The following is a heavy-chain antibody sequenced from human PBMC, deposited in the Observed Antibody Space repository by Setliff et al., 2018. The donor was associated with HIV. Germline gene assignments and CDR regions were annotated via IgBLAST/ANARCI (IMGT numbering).Heavy chain of an antibody. D-gene: IGHD4-17*01. CDR1: GYTFTGYY. CDR3: AREFTVAPGAFDI. Sequence: RASVKVSCKASGYTFTGYYMHWVRQAPGQGLEWMGRINPNSGDTNYAQKFQGRVTMTRDTSISTAYMELSRLRSDDTVVYFCAREFTVAPGAFDIWGQGTMVTVSS. V-gene: IGHV1-2*05. CDR2: INPNSGDT. J-gene: IGHJ3*02.